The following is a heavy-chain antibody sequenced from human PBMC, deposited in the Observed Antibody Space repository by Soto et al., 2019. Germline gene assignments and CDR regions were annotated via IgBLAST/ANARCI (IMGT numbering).Heavy chain of an antibody. CDR3: ARAVGSSWSEYYYCGMDV. CDR1: GGSISIYY. CDR2: IYYSGST. D-gene: IGHD6-13*01. Sequence: SETLSLTCTVSGGSISIYYWSWIRHPPGKGLEWIGYIYYSGSTNYNPSLKSRVTISVDTSKNQFSLKLSSVTAADTAVYYCARAVGSSWSEYYYCGMDVWGQGTTVTVSS. J-gene: IGHJ6*02. V-gene: IGHV4-59*01.